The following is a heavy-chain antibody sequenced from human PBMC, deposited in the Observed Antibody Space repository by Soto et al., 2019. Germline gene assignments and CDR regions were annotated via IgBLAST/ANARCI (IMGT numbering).Heavy chain of an antibody. CDR3: ATEVPYSSGWKPRTWWY. V-gene: IGHV1-24*01. CDR1: GYTLTELS. J-gene: IGHJ4*02. CDR2: FDPEDGET. D-gene: IGHD6-19*01. Sequence: ASVKVSCKVSGYTLTELSMHWVRQAPGKGLEWMGGFDPEDGETIYAQKFQGRVTMTEDTSTDTAYMELSSLRSEDTAVYYCATEVPYSSGWKPRTWWYWGKGTLVTVSS.